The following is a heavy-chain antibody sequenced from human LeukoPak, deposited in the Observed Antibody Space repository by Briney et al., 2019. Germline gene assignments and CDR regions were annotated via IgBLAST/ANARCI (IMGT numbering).Heavy chain of an antibody. CDR3: ARDRGYDFWSGLFDY. Sequence: SQTLSLTCTVSGGSISGGSYYWSWIRQPAGKGLEWIGRIYTSGSTNYNPSLKSRVTISVDTSKNQFSLKLSSLTAADTAVYYCARDRGYDFWSGLFDYWGQGTLVTVSS. D-gene: IGHD3-3*01. V-gene: IGHV4-61*02. J-gene: IGHJ4*02. CDR2: IYTSGST. CDR1: GGSISGGSYY.